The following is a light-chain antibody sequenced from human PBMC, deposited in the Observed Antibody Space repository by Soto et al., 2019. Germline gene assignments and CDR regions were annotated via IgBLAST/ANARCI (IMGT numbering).Light chain of an antibody. CDR1: QAISNN. Sequence: DIQMTQSPSSLSTSVGDRVSITCRAGQAISNNLAWYQQKPGKIPKLLIYAASTLQSGVPSRFSGSGSGTEFTLTISSLKHEDVATYYCQKYNASPWAFGQGTKVEIK. CDR2: AAS. V-gene: IGKV1-27*01. J-gene: IGKJ1*01. CDR3: QKYNASPWA.